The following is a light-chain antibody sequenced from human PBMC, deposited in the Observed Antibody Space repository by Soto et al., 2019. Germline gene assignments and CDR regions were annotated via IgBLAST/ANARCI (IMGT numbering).Light chain of an antibody. V-gene: IGKV3-20*01. J-gene: IGKJ4*01. CDR1: QSVSSSY. CDR2: GAS. Sequence: EIVLTQSPGTLSLSPGERATLSCRASQSVSSSYSAWYQQKHGQAPRLLIYGASSRATGIPDRFSGSGSGTDLTITISRLEPEDFAVYYCQQYGSSPLTFGGGTKVDIK. CDR3: QQYGSSPLT.